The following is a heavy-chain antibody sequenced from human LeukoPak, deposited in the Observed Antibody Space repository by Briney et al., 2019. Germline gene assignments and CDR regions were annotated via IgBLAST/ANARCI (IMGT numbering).Heavy chain of an antibody. CDR3: VADCYGDCID. D-gene: IGHD4-17*01. V-gene: IGHV1-58*01. CDR1: GFIFSSSA. J-gene: IGHJ4*02. Sequence: ASVTVSCKASGFIFSSSAVQWVRQARGQRLEWIGWIVVGSGNTNYAQNFQERVTITRDMSTSTAYMKLSSLGSEDTAVYYCVADCYGDCIDWGQGTLVTVSS. CDR2: IVVGSGNT.